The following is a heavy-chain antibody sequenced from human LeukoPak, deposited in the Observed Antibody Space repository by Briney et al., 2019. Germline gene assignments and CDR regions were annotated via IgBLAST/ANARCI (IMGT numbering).Heavy chain of an antibody. V-gene: IGHV4-4*02. J-gene: IGHJ4*02. CDR2: IYHSGRT. CDR3: ARALEAAVDY. Sequence: SETLSLTCVVSGGSGGSISSSNFWTWVRQPPGKGLEWIGEIYHSGRTIYNPSLKSRVTISVDTSKNQFSLKLSSVTAADTAVYYCARALEAAVDYWGQGTLVTVSS. D-gene: IGHD6-13*01. CDR1: GGSGGSISSSNF.